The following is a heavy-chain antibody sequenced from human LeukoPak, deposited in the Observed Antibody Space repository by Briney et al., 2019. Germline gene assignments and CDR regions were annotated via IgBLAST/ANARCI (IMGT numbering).Heavy chain of an antibody. J-gene: IGHJ4*02. Sequence: GESLKISCKGSGYSFTTYWIAWVRQMPGKGLEWMGLIYPGDSDIRYSPSFKGQVTISADKSITTAYLQWSSLKASDTAMYYCARHGGTYAYDYWGQGTLVTVSS. CDR2: IYPGDSDI. D-gene: IGHD5-12*01. V-gene: IGHV5-51*01. CDR1: GYSFTTYW. CDR3: ARHGGTYAYDY.